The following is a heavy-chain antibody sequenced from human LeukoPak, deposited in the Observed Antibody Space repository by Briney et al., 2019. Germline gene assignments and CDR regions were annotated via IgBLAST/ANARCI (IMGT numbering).Heavy chain of an antibody. CDR2: INHSGST. CDR3: ARGSGSYVY. Sequence: LRLSCAASGFTFSSYEMNWVRQAPGKGLEWIGEINHSGSTNYNPSLKSRVTISVDTSKNQFSLKLSSVTAADTAVYYCARGSGSYVYWGQGTLVTVSS. J-gene: IGHJ4*02. V-gene: IGHV4-34*01. D-gene: IGHD1-26*01. CDR1: GFTFSSYE.